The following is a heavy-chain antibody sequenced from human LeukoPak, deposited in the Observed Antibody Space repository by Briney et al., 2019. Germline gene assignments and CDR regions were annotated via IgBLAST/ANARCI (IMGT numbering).Heavy chain of an antibody. D-gene: IGHD3-3*01. CDR2: TNHSGST. V-gene: IGHV4-34*01. CDR3: ARAFTIFGVGSNYGMDV. J-gene: IGHJ6*02. Sequence: SETLSLTCAVYGGSFSGYYWSWIRQPPGKGLEWIGETNHSGSTNYNPSLKSRVTISVDTSKNQFSLKLSSVTAADTAVYYCARAFTIFGVGSNYGMDVWGQGTTVTVSS. CDR1: GGSFSGYY.